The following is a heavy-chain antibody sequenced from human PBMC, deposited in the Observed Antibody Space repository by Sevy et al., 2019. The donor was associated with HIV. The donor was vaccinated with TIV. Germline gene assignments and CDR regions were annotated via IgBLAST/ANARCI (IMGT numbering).Heavy chain of an antibody. CDR3: VKDRESVSGDPQFNH. CDR2: ISASGDRT. D-gene: IGHD2-21*02. V-gene: IGHV3-23*01. CDR1: GFPFSTSA. Sequence: GGSLRLSCGVSGFPFSTSALTWVRQAPGKGLEWVSSISASGDRTNYADSVKGRFTISRNNSRSTLFLQMNSLTADDTAVYYGVKDRESVSGDPQFNHWGQGTLVTVSS. J-gene: IGHJ4*02.